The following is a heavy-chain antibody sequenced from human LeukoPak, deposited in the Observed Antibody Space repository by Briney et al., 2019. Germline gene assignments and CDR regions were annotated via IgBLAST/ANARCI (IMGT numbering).Heavy chain of an antibody. V-gene: IGHV3-48*03. J-gene: IGHJ4*02. Sequence: GGSLRLSCAASGFTFSSYEMNWVRQAPGKGLEWVSYISSSGSTIYYADSVKGRFTISRDNSKNTLYLQMNSLRAEDTAVYYCAKVWESSGWPTFDYWGQGTLVTVSS. CDR3: AKVWESSGWPTFDY. D-gene: IGHD6-19*01. CDR1: GFTFSSYE. CDR2: ISSSGSTI.